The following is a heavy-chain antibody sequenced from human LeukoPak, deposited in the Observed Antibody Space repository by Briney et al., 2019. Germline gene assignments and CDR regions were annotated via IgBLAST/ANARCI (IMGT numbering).Heavy chain of an antibody. V-gene: IGHV3-74*01. D-gene: IGHD3-10*01. J-gene: IGHJ6*03. CDR2: INSDGSST. Sequence: GGSLRLSCAASGSTFSSYWMHCVRQAPGKGLVWVSRINSDGSSTSYADSVKGRFTISRDNAKNTLYLQMNSLRAEDTAVYYCARDLDGSGSYYYYYYMDVWGKGTTVTVSS. CDR1: GSTFSSYW. CDR3: ARDLDGSGSYYYYYYMDV.